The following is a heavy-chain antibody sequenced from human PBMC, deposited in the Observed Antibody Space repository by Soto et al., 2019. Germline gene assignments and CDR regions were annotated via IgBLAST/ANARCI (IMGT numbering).Heavy chain of an antibody. V-gene: IGHV4-59*01. Sequence: SETLSLTCTASGGSISSYYWSWILQPPGKGLEWIGYIYYSGSTNYNPSLKSRVTISVDTSKNQFSLKLSSVTAADTAVYYCARSLGLGYCSSTSCYVGGWFDPWGQGTLVTVSS. D-gene: IGHD2-2*01. J-gene: IGHJ5*02. CDR1: GGSISSYY. CDR3: ARSLGLGYCSSTSCYVGGWFDP. CDR2: IYYSGST.